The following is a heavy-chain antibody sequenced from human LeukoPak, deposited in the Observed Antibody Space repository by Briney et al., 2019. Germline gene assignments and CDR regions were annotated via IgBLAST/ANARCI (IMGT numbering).Heavy chain of an antibody. J-gene: IGHJ3*02. D-gene: IGHD3-10*01. CDR3: ARAPFGSGTHDTFDI. CDR1: GGTFSSYA. CDR2: IIPIFGTA. Sequence: ASVKVSCKASGGTFSSYAISWVRQAPGQGLEWMGGIIPIFGTANYAQKFQGRVTITADESTSTAYMELSSLRSEDTAVYYCARAPFGSGTHDTFDIWGQGTMVTVSS. V-gene: IGHV1-69*13.